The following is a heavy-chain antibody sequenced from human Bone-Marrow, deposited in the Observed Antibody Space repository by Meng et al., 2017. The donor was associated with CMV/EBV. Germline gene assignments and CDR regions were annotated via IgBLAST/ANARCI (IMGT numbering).Heavy chain of an antibody. CDR3: AKSLNIAPPGTPHPCYYYYGMDV. Sequence: KVSCKGSGYSFTNYWIAWVRQMPGKGLEWMGIIYPDDSDTRYSPSFQGQVTISADKSISTAYLQWSSLKASDTAIYYCAKSLNIAPPGTPHPCYYYYGMDVWGQGTTVTVSS. D-gene: IGHD6-13*01. V-gene: IGHV5-51*01. CDR2: IYPDDSDT. J-gene: IGHJ6*02. CDR1: GYSFTNYW.